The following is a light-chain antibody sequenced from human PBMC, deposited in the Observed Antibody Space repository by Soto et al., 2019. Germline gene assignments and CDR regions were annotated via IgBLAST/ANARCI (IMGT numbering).Light chain of an antibody. V-gene: IGLV2-11*01. Sequence: QSALTQPRSVSGSPGQSVTISCTGTSSDVGGYDHVSWYQYHPDKAPKLIIYDVAKRPSGVPGRFSGSKSGNTASLTISGLQAEDGADYYCCSSADSYTLIFGSGTKVTVL. CDR3: CSSADSYTLI. CDR1: SSDVGGYDH. J-gene: IGLJ1*01. CDR2: DVA.